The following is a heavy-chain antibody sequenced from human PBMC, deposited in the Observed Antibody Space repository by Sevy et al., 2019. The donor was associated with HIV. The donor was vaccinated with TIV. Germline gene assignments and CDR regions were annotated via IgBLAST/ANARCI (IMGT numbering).Heavy chain of an antibody. V-gene: IGHV3-53*01. CDR1: GLTVSDNY. D-gene: IGHD4-4*01. CDR3: AGGLGDYSNAYCFDL. Sequence: GGSLRLSCATSGLTVSDNYMNWVRQAPGKGLEWVSVIYRGDNIYYADFVKGRFTFSRDTDKNIVYLQMNSLRVEDTAKYYCAGGLGDYSNAYCFDLWGQGTLVTVSS. J-gene: IGHJ4*02. CDR2: IYRGDNI.